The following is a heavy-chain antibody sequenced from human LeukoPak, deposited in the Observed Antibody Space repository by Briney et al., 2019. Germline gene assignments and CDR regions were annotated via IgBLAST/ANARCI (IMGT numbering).Heavy chain of an antibody. J-gene: IGHJ4*02. CDR3: ARHELTSSWYPAFLDF. V-gene: IGHV4-59*08. CDR2: IYSSGST. D-gene: IGHD6-13*01. Sequence: SETLSLTCIVSGGSISSYYWSWIRQPPGKGLEWIGYIYSSGSTKYNPSLKSRVTISVDTSKNQFSLKMSSVTAADTAVYYCARHELTSSWYPAFLDFWGQGTLVTVSS. CDR1: GGSISSYY.